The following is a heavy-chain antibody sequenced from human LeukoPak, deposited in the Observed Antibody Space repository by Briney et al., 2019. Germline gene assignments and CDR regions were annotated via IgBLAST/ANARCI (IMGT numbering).Heavy chain of an antibody. Sequence: GGSLRLSCAASGFTFSSYAMSWVRQAPGKGLEWVSAISGSGGSTYYADSVKGRFTISRDNSKNTLYLQMNSLRAEDTAVYYCAKDTYYGSGSYSPYYFDYWGQGTLVTVSS. CDR2: ISGSGGST. D-gene: IGHD3-10*01. CDR3: AKDTYYGSGSYSPYYFDY. CDR1: GFTFSSYA. J-gene: IGHJ4*02. V-gene: IGHV3-23*01.